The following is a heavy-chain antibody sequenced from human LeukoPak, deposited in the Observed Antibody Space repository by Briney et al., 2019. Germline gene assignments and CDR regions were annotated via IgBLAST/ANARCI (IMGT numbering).Heavy chain of an antibody. CDR1: GFTFSSYW. CDR3: ARARGLGPGGWFAP. D-gene: IGHD3-10*01. CDR2: IKQDGSEK. V-gene: IGHV3-7*03. Sequence: PGGSLRLSCAASGFTFSSYWMSWVRQAPGKGLEWVAYIKQDGSEKYYVDSVKGRFTISRDNAKNSLFLQMNSLRAEDTAVYYCARARGLGPGGWFAPWGQGTLVTVSS. J-gene: IGHJ5*02.